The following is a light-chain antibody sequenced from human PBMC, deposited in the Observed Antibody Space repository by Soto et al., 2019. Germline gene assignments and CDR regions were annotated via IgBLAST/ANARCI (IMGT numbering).Light chain of an antibody. V-gene: IGKV3-15*01. J-gene: IGKJ1*01. CDR1: QSVSSN. CDR3: QQYNNWWT. Sequence: IRMKQSPDTLSVSQGERATLSCRASQSVSSNLAWYQQKPGQAPRLLIYGASTRATGIPARFSGSGPGTEFTLTISSLQSEDFAVYYCQQYNNWWTFGQGTKV. CDR2: GAS.